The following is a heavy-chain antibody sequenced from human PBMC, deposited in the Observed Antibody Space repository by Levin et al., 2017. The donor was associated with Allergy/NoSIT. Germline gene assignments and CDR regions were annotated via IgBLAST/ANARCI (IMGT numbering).Heavy chain of an antibody. V-gene: IGHV4-59*08. D-gene: IGHD3-16*01. Sequence: SETLSLTCTVSGGSISSYYWSWIRQPPGKGLEWIGYIYYSGSTNYNASLKSRVTMSVDTSRNQFSLRLTSVTAADTAVYYCARRRDYFDIWGQGTMVTVSS. CDR1: GGSISSYY. CDR2: IYYSGST. CDR3: ARRRDYFDI. J-gene: IGHJ3*02.